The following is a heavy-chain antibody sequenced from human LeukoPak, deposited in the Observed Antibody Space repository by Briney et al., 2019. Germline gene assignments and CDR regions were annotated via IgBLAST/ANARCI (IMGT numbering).Heavy chain of an antibody. CDR3: AKGGIQHHISDY. Sequence: GGSLRLSCAASRFTFGNYGMTWVRQAPGKGLEWVSSISGSGGSTYYADSVKGRFTISRDNSKNTLYLQMNSLRAEDTAVYYCAKGGIQHHISDYWGQGTLVTVSS. CDR1: RFTFGNYG. V-gene: IGHV3-23*01. CDR2: ISGSGGST. J-gene: IGHJ4*02. D-gene: IGHD5-18*01.